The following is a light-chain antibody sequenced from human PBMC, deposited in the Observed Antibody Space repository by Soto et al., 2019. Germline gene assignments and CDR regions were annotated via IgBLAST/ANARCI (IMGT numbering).Light chain of an antibody. CDR2: GVT. J-gene: IGLJ1*01. CDR1: SSDIGDHNL. Sequence: QSVLTQPPSASGSPGQSVTISCSGTSSDIGDHNLVSWYQQHPGQAPKLLIWGVTNRPSGVPHRFSGSKSGNTASLTVSGLQAEDEADYYCSSYAGSDNYVFGTGTKLTVL. V-gene: IGLV2-8*01. CDR3: SSYAGSDNYV.